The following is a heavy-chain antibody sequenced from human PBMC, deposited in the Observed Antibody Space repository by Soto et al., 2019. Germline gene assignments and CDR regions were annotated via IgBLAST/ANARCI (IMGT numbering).Heavy chain of an antibody. V-gene: IGHV5-51*01. CDR1: GYSFTSYW. CDR2: IYPGDSDT. CDR3: ARHHGGNSKTYYYYGMDV. J-gene: IGHJ6*02. Sequence: GESLKISCKGSGYSFTSYWIGWVRQMPGKGLEWMGIIYPGDSDTRYSPSFQGQVTISADKSISTAYLQWSSLKASDTAMYYCARHHGGNSKTYYYYGMDVWGQGTTVPSP. D-gene: IGHD2-21*02.